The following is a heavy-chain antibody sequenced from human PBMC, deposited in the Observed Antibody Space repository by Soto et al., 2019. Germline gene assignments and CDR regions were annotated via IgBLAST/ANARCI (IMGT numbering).Heavy chain of an antibody. D-gene: IGHD6-13*01. CDR1: GYTFTGYY. CDR3: ARRGEGIAAAPQLQH. CDR2: INPNSGGT. V-gene: IGHV1-2*02. J-gene: IGHJ1*01. Sequence: ASVKVSCKASGYTFTGYYMHWVRQAPGQGLEWMGWINPNSGGTNYAQKFQGRVTMTRDTSISTAYMGLSRLRSDDTAVYYCARRGEGIAAAPQLQHWGQGTLVTVSS.